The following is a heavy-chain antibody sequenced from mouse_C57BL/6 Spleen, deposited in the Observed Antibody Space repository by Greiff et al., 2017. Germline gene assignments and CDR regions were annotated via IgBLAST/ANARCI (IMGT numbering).Heavy chain of an antibody. D-gene: IGHD1-1*01. CDR3: ALNGYGSSYDFDY. CDR2: IDPANGNT. CDR1: GFNIKNTY. J-gene: IGHJ2*01. V-gene: IGHV14-3*01. Sequence: VQLQQSVAELVRPGASVKLSCTASGFNIKNTYMHWVKQRPEQGLEWIGRIDPANGNTKYAPKFQGKATITADTSSNTAYMQLSSLTSEDAAIYYCALNGYGSSYDFDYWGQGTTLTVSS.